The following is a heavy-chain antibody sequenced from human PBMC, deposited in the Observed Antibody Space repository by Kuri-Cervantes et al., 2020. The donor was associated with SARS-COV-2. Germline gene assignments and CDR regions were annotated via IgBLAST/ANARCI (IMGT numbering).Heavy chain of an antibody. CDR2: LYWDDDN. D-gene: IGHD3-22*01. Sequence: SGPTLVKPTPTLTLTCTFSGFSLSTSGMRVSWIRQPPGKALEWLERLYWDDDNIYSTSLKTRLTISKDTTKNQVVLTMTNMDPVDTATYYGSRCPQWLLVSFDIWGQGTMVTVSS. V-gene: IGHV2-70D*14. CDR1: GFSLSTSGMR. J-gene: IGHJ3*02. CDR3: SRCPQWLLVSFDI.